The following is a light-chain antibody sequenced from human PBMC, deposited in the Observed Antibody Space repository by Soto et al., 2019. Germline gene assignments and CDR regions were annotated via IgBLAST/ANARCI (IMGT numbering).Light chain of an antibody. CDR3: QQYGTSHLT. Sequence: EIVLTQSPATLSLSPGERATLSCRASQSVSGHLAWYQQKPGQAPRLLIYDASNRATGIPARFSGCGSGTDFTLTISCLEPEDFAVYYCQQYGTSHLTFGGGTKVDIK. CDR1: QSVSGH. CDR2: DAS. J-gene: IGKJ4*01. V-gene: IGKV3-11*01.